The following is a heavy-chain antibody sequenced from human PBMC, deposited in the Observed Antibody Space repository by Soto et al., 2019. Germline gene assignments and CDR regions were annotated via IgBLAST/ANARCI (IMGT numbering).Heavy chain of an antibody. Sequence: ASVKVSCKASGCTFTGYYMHWVRQAPGQGLEWMGWINPNSGGTNYAQKFQGRVTMTRDTSISTAYMELSRLRSDDTAVYYCARVLLSGPAAILLMDVWGQGTTVTVSS. D-gene: IGHD2-2*02. CDR2: INPNSGGT. CDR1: GCTFTGYY. J-gene: IGHJ6*02. CDR3: ARVLLSGPAAILLMDV. V-gene: IGHV1-2*02.